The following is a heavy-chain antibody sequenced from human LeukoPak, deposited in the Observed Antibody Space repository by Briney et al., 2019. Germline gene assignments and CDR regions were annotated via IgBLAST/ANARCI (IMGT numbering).Heavy chain of an antibody. CDR2: ISSSSSYI. D-gene: IGHD5-24*01. CDR3: ARVARQRWLQAGLDDAFDI. CDR1: GFTFSSYS. Sequence: PGGSLRLSCAASGFTFSSYSMNWVRQAPGKGLEWVSSISSSSSYIYYADSVKGRFTISRDNAKNSLYLQMNSLRAEDTAVYYCARVARQRWLQAGLDDAFDIWGQGTMVTVSS. V-gene: IGHV3-21*01. J-gene: IGHJ3*02.